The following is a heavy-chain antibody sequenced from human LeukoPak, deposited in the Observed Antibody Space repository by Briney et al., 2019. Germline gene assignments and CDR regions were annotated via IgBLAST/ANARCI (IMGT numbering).Heavy chain of an antibody. CDR1: GFTFSSYS. CDR2: ISSSSSYI. CDR3: ARATDGYNAEGDY. D-gene: IGHD5-24*01. J-gene: IGHJ4*02. Sequence: GGSLRFSCAASGFTFSSYSMNWVRQAPGKGLEWVSSISSSSSYIYYAGSVKGRFTISRANAKNSLYLQMNSLRAEDTAVYYCARATDGYNAEGDYWGQGTLVTVSS. V-gene: IGHV3-21*01.